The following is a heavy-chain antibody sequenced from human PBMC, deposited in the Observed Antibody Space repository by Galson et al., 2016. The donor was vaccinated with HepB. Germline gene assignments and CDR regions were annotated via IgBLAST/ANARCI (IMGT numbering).Heavy chain of an antibody. Sequence: SVKVSCKASGYTFFNYGISWVRQAPGQGLEWMGWISAYNGNTNYAQKFQGRVTLTTDSFTSTGYMGLRNLRSDDTAVYYCARGGYTRRLYFNGMDIWGQGTTVTVSS. CDR2: ISAYNGNT. CDR1: GYTFFNYG. V-gene: IGHV1-18*01. CDR3: ARGGYTRRLYFNGMDI. J-gene: IGHJ6*02. D-gene: IGHD5-12*01.